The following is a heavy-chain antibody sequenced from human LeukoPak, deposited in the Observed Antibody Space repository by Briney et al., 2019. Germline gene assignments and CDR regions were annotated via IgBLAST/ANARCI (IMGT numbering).Heavy chain of an antibody. CDR3: ARVVVTGTFYYYYMDV. Sequence: GGSLRLSCAASGFTFSKFWMSWVRQAPGKGLEWVSVIYSGGSTYYADSVKGRFTISRDNSKNTLYLQMNSLRAEDTAVYYCARVVVTGTFYYYYMDVWGKGTTVTVSS. V-gene: IGHV3-66*02. D-gene: IGHD1-7*01. J-gene: IGHJ6*03. CDR1: GFTFSKFW. CDR2: IYSGGST.